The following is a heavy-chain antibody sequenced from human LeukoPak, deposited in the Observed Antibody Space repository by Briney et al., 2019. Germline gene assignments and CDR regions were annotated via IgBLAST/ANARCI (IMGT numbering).Heavy chain of an antibody. Sequence: SETLSLTCTVSGGSISSSSYYWGWIRQPPGKGLEWIGSIYYSGSTYYNPSLKSRVTISVDTSKNQFSLKLSSVTAADTAVYYCARAPYSGYDEGAFDIWGQGTMVTVSS. V-gene: IGHV4-39*07. CDR2: IYYSGST. D-gene: IGHD5-12*01. J-gene: IGHJ3*02. CDR3: ARAPYSGYDEGAFDI. CDR1: GGSISSSSYY.